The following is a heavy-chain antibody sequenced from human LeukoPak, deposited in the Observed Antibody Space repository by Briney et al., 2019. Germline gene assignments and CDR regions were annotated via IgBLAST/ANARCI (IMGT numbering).Heavy chain of an antibody. Sequence: ASVKVSCKVSGYTLTELSMHWVRQAPGKGLEWMGGFDPEDGETIYAQKCQGRVTMTEDTSTDTAYMELSSLRSEDTAVYYCAKDPLSGLWFGDLVVNYYYMDVWGKGTTVTISS. CDR3: AKDPLSGLWFGDLVVNYYYMDV. CDR1: GYTLTELS. V-gene: IGHV1-24*01. J-gene: IGHJ6*03. CDR2: FDPEDGET. D-gene: IGHD3-10*01.